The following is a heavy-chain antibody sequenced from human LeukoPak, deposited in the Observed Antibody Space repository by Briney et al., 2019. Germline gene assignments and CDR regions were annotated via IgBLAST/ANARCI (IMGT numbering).Heavy chain of an antibody. D-gene: IGHD2-2*01. CDR2: IKSKTDGGTT. V-gene: IGHV3-15*01. CDR3: TTDGGVVVPAANDY. CDR1: GFTFSNAW. J-gene: IGHJ4*02. Sequence: PGGSLRLSCAASGFTFSNAWMCWVRQAPGKGLEWVGRIKSKTDGGTTDYAAPVKGRFTISRDDSKNTLYLQMNSLKTEDTAVYYCTTDGGVVVPAANDYWGQGTLVTVSS.